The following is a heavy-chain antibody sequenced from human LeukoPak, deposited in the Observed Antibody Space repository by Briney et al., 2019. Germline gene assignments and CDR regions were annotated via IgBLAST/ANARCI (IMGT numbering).Heavy chain of an antibody. D-gene: IGHD3-9*01. CDR1: GFTFSSHW. V-gene: IGHV3-74*01. Sequence: PGGSLRLSCAASGFTFSSHWMHWVRQAPGKGLVWVSRINRDGSTTAYAESVKGRFTISRDNAKNTLYLQMDSLRVEDTAVYYCARDWLILTGHPLDTFDVWGQGTMVTVSS. CDR2: INRDGSTT. J-gene: IGHJ3*01. CDR3: ARDWLILTGHPLDTFDV.